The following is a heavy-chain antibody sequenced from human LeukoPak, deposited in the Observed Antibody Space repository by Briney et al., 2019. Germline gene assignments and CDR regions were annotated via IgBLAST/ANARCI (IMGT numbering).Heavy chain of an antibody. D-gene: IGHD6-6*01. Sequence: GGSLRLSCGASGFTLSSYWMNWVRHAPGKGLVWVSRIRGDGGATTYADSVKGRFTISRDNDKNTLYLQMTSLRAHDAAVYYCARGGSGSSVFGYWGQGTLVTVSS. CDR3: ARGGSGSSVFGY. CDR1: GFTLSSYW. CDR2: IRGDGGAT. J-gene: IGHJ4*02. V-gene: IGHV3-74*01.